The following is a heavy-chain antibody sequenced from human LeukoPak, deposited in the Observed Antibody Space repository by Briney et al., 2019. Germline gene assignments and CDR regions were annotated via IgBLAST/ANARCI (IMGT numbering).Heavy chain of an antibody. CDR2: IWYDGSNK. D-gene: IGHD1-1*01. Sequence: GGSLRLSCSASGFTFSSFDMHWVRQAPGKGLEWVTFIWYDGSNKYYADSVKGRFTISRDNSKNTLYLQLNSLRAEDTAVYYCARDGPTYRDGLDVWGQGTTVTVSS. V-gene: IGHV3-33*08. CDR1: GFTFSSFD. J-gene: IGHJ6*02. CDR3: ARDGPTYRDGLDV.